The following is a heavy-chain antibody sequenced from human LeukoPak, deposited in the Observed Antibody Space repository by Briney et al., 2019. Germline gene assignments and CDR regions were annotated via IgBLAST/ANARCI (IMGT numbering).Heavy chain of an antibody. CDR1: GFTFSSYW. CDR3: ARDGGRNNDY. J-gene: IGHJ4*02. D-gene: IGHD1-14*01. Sequence: PGGSLRLSCAASGFTFSSYWMTWVRQAPGKGLEWVANIKQGGSEKYYADSVKGRFTISRDNAKNSLFLQMNSLRAEDTAVYYCARDGGRNNDYWGQGTLVTVSS. V-gene: IGHV3-7*01. CDR2: IKQGGSEK.